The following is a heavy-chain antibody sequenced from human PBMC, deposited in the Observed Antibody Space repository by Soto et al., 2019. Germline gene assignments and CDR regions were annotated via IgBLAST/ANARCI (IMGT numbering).Heavy chain of an antibody. V-gene: IGHV1-3*01. Sequence: QVHLVQSGAEVKKPGASVKVPCKASGYTFISYAVHWVRQAPGQRLEWMGWISAGNGNTKYSQKFQGRFTITRDTSASTAYMELSSLRSEDTAVYYCAREQAVAGISFDYWGQGTLVTVSS. J-gene: IGHJ4*02. CDR2: ISAGNGNT. CDR1: GYTFISYA. CDR3: AREQAVAGISFDY. D-gene: IGHD6-19*01.